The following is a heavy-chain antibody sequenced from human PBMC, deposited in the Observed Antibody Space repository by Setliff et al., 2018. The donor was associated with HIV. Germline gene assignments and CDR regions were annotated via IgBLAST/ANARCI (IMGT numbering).Heavy chain of an antibody. Sequence: SETLSLTCTVSGGSISSHYWSWIRQPAGKGLEWIGRTYTSGNTNYNPSLKSRVTMSVDTSKNQFSLKLSSVTAADTAVYYCARDSELGLNYHYGMDVWGQGTTVTSP. J-gene: IGHJ6*02. V-gene: IGHV4-4*07. CDR1: GGSISSHY. D-gene: IGHD1-26*01. CDR3: ARDSELGLNYHYGMDV. CDR2: TYTSGNT.